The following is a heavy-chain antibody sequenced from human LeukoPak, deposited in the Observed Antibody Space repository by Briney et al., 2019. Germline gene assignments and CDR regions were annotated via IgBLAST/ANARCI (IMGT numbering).Heavy chain of an antibody. V-gene: IGHV3-30*04. D-gene: IGHD3-10*01. CDR2: ISYDGRKT. CDR3: ARTVSYGSGSYADY. CDR1: GFTFSTYT. Sequence: PGRSLRLSCTASGFTFSTYTMHWVRQAPGKGLEWLAVISYDGRKTDYADSVKGRLTISRDNSKNTVYLQMNGLRAEDRAMYYCARTVSYGSGSYADYWGQRTLVSVSS. J-gene: IGHJ4*02.